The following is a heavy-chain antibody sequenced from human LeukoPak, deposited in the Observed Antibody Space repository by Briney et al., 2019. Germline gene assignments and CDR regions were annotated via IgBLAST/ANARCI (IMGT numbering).Heavy chain of an antibody. Sequence: GGSLRLSCAASGFTFSSYEMNWVRQAPGKGLEWVSYISSSGSTIYYADSVRGRFTISRDNAKNSLYLQMNSLRAEDTAVYYCARATYSSSPPWGQGTLVTVSS. CDR2: ISSSGSTI. J-gene: IGHJ5*02. V-gene: IGHV3-48*03. D-gene: IGHD6-13*01. CDR3: ARATYSSSPP. CDR1: GFTFSSYE.